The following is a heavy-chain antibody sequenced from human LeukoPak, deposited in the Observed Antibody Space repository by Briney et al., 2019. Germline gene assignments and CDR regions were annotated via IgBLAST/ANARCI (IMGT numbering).Heavy chain of an antibody. CDR2: ISDADGSIT. D-gene: IGHD2-15*01. Sequence: GGSLRLSCAASGXTLSSYWLHWVRQAPGKGLVWVSRISDADGSITDYADSVRGRFTISRDTAKNTLYLEMNSLGAEDTAVYYCARDLSGYSDYWGQGTLVTVSS. CDR3: ARDLSGYSDY. J-gene: IGHJ4*02. V-gene: IGHV3-74*01. CDR1: GXTLSSYW.